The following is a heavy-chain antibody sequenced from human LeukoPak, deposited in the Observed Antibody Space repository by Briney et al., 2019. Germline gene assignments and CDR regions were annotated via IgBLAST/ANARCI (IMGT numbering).Heavy chain of an antibody. CDR1: GGTFSSYA. Sequence: GASVKVSCKASGGTFSSYAISWVRQAPGQGLEWMGGIIPIFGTANYAQKFQGRVTITTDESTSTAYMELSSLRSEDTAVYYCARDDEDSGYYYGDAFDIWGQGTMVTVSS. CDR2: IIPIFGTA. V-gene: IGHV1-69*05. D-gene: IGHD3-22*01. CDR3: ARDDEDSGYYYGDAFDI. J-gene: IGHJ3*02.